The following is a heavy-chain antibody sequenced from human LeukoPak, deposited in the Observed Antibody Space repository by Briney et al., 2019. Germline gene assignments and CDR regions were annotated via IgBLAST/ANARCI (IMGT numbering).Heavy chain of an antibody. J-gene: IGHJ5*02. Sequence: GASVKVSCKASGYTFTGYSMHWVRQAPGQGLKWMGRINPNSGGTDYAQKFQGRVTMIRDTSISTVYMELNRLRSDDTAVYYCARDLPRFGGWLSAWGQGTLVTVSS. CDR2: INPNSGGT. D-gene: IGHD3-16*01. CDR3: ARDLPRFGGWLSA. V-gene: IGHV1-2*06. CDR1: GYTFTGYS.